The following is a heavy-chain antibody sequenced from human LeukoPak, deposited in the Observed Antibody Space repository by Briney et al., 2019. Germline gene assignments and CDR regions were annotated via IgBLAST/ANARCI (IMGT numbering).Heavy chain of an antibody. J-gene: IGHJ4*02. Sequence: PSETLSLTCAVSGYSISSGYYWGWIRQPPGKGLEWIGSIYHSGSTYYNPSLKSRVTISVDTSKNQFSLKLSFVTAADTAVYYCARVSDVDSSGYYLGYWGQGTLVTVSS. CDR2: IYHSGST. CDR1: GYSISSGYY. CDR3: ARVSDVDSSGYYLGY. V-gene: IGHV4-38-2*01. D-gene: IGHD3-22*01.